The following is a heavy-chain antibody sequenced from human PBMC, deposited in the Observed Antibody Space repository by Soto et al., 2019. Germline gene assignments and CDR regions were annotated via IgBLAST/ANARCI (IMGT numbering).Heavy chain of an antibody. D-gene: IGHD3-22*01. V-gene: IGHV1-2*02. J-gene: IGHJ4*02. CDR2: INPNSGAT. CDR3: APHYPDSSGYFDH. CDR1: GYMFTGNY. Sequence: ASVKVSCKASGYMFTGNYMHWVRQAPGQGLEYMGWINPNSGATNYAQKFQGRVTMTWDTSISSADVELSRLRSDDAAVYYCAPHYPDSSGYFDHWGQGTLVTVSS.